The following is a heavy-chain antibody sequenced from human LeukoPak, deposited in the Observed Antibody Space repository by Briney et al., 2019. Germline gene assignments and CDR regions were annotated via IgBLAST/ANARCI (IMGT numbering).Heavy chain of an antibody. Sequence: PSETLSLTCTVSGGSIGSGGYYWSWIRQHPGKGLEWIGYIYYSGSTYYNPSLKSRVTISVDTSKNQFSLKLSSVTAADTAVYYCARNPGGGYDFWSGSINYYYGMDVWGQGTTVTVSS. CDR2: IYYSGST. V-gene: IGHV4-31*03. D-gene: IGHD3-3*01. CDR3: ARNPGGGYDFWSGSINYYYGMDV. CDR1: GGSIGSGGYY. J-gene: IGHJ6*02.